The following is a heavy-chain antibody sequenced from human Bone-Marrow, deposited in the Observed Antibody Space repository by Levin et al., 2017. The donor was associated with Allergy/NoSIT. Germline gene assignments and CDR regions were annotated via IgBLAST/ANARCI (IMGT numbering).Heavy chain of an antibody. V-gene: IGHV1-69*13. D-gene: IGHD2-2*01. J-gene: IGHJ4*02. CDR2: IIPIFGTA. CDR3: ARVVLGGANKNLGYQLLN. Sequence: AASVKVSCKASGGTFSSYAISWVRQAPGQGLEWMGGIIPIFGTANYAQKFQGRVTITADESTSTAYMELSSLRSEDTAVYYCARVVLGGANKNLGYQLLNWGQGTLVTVSS. CDR1: GGTFSSYA.